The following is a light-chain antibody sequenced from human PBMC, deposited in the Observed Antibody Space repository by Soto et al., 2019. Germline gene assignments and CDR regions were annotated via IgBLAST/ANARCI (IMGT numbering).Light chain of an antibody. V-gene: IGKV1-27*01. CDR1: QDIRNF. J-gene: IGKJ3*01. CDR3: QKYSSVPV. Sequence: IQMTQSPTSLSASVGVRVTITCRASQDIRNFVAWYQQKPGKAPKLLIYAASTLQSGVPSRFSGSGSGTAFTLTINSLQPEDVATYSCQKYSSVPVFGPGTKVEIK. CDR2: AAS.